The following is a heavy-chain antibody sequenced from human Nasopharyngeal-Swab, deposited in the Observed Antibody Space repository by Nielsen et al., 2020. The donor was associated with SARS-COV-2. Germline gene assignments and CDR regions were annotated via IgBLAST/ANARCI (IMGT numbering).Heavy chain of an antibody. J-gene: IGHJ4*02. CDR2: ISSDGSTT. D-gene: IGHD3-16*01. CDR1: GFTFSTFW. V-gene: IGHV3-74*01. Sequence: GESLKISCAVSGFTFSTFWMHWVRQAPGKGLVWVSHISSDGSTTGYADSVKGRFSISRDNAKNTLYLLMNSLRPDDTALYFCARVPYISPPDYWGQGALVTVSS. CDR3: ARVPYISPPDY.